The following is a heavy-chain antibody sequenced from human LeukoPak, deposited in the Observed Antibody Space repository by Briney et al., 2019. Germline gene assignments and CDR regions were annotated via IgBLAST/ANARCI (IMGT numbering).Heavy chain of an antibody. V-gene: IGHV1-18*01. Sequence: GASVKVSCKASGYTFTSYGISWVRRAPGQGLEWMGWISAYNGNTNYAQKLQGRVTMTTDTSTSTAYMELRSLRSDDTAVYYCARVLIEMATIHYFDYWGQGTLVTVSS. D-gene: IGHD5-24*01. CDR3: ARVLIEMATIHYFDY. J-gene: IGHJ4*02. CDR1: GYTFTSYG. CDR2: ISAYNGNT.